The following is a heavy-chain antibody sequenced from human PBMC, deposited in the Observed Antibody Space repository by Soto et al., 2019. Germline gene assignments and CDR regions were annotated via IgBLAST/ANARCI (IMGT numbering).Heavy chain of an antibody. CDR1: GGSISTYY. Sequence: TSETLSLTCTFSGGSISTYYWSLIRQPPGKGLEWIGYIYYSGSTTYNPSLRSPVTISVDTSKNQFSLKLSSVTAADTAVYYCARSRWDSNWFDPWGQGILVTVSS. CDR3: ARSRWDSNWFDP. CDR2: IYYSGST. D-gene: IGHD1-26*01. J-gene: IGHJ5*02. V-gene: IGHV4-59*01.